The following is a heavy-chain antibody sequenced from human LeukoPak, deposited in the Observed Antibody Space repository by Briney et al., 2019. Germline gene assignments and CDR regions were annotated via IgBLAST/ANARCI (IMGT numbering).Heavy chain of an antibody. Sequence: PGGSLRLSCAASGFTFSSYGMHWVRQAPGKGLEWVAVIWYDGSDKYYADSLKGRFTISRDNSKNTLYLQMNSLRAEDTAVYYCAKDDYYDSSGYLDYWGQGTLVTVSS. V-gene: IGHV3-33*06. D-gene: IGHD3-22*01. CDR1: GFTFSSYG. CDR3: AKDDYYDSSGYLDY. CDR2: IWYDGSDK. J-gene: IGHJ4*02.